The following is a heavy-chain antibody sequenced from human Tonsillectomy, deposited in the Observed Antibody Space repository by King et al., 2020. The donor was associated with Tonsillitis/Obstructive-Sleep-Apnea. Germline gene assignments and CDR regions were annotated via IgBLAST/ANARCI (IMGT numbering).Heavy chain of an antibody. Sequence: QLVQSGAEVNTPGASVKVSCKASGYTFTWYYIHWVRQARGQGLEWMGIINPSSDFTTYAQKFQGRVTMTTDTAASTVYLVLSSLRSEDTAVYYCARDDVVGRYIDSWGQGTLVTVSS. CDR3: ARDDVVGRYIDS. CDR2: INPSSDFT. V-gene: IGHV1-46*01. J-gene: IGHJ4*02. D-gene: IGHD1-14*01. CDR1: GYTFTWYY.